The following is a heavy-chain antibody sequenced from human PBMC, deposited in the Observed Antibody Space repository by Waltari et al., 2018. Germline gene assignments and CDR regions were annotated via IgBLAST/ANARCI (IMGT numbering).Heavy chain of an antibody. J-gene: IGHJ4*02. D-gene: IGHD1-1*01. CDR3: AKDATWSQFHAY. Sequence: EVQLLESGGGLVQPGGSLRLSCAASGFTFASYTMNWVRQAPGKGLEWVSFITGSGGSTYYADSVKGRFTISRDNSKNTLHLRMNSLRAEDTAVYYCAKDATWSQFHAYWGQGILVTVSS. CDR2: ITGSGGST. CDR1: GFTFASYT. V-gene: IGHV3-23*01.